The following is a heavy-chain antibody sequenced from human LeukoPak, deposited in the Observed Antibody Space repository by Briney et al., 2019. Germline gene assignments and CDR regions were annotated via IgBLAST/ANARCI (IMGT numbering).Heavy chain of an antibody. CDR2: IYDGGIT. J-gene: IGHJ4*02. V-gene: IGHV4-59*07. D-gene: IGHD1-1*01. Sequence: ADTLSLTCIVPGDSISSYYWSWIRQPPGKGLEWIAYIYDGGITDYNRSLQSRVTISLDTSKNQFSLKVTSVTAADTAVYYCARWNEGLDYWGQGSLVTV. CDR3: ARWNEGLDY. CDR1: GDSISSYY.